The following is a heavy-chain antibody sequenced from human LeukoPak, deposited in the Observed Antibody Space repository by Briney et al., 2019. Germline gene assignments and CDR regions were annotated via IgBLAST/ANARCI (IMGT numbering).Heavy chain of an antibody. D-gene: IGHD1-26*01. CDR3: ARDDIVGSVDFDY. V-gene: IGHV1-2*02. J-gene: IGHJ4*02. Sequence: GASVTVSCKASGFPFSDFYIHWVRQAPGQGLEWMGWINPNSGDTKYTQRFQGRVTMTRDTSISTAYMEMTSLRYDDTAVYYCARDDIVGSVDFDYWGQGTLVTVSS. CDR2: INPNSGDT. CDR1: GFPFSDFY.